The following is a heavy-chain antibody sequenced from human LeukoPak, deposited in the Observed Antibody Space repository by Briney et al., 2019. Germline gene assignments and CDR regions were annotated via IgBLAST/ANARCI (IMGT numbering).Heavy chain of an antibody. CDR2: IKQDGSEK. CDR3: ARERSSGYLDY. V-gene: IGHV3-7*01. CDR1: GFTFSSYW. J-gene: IGHJ4*02. D-gene: IGHD3-22*01. Sequence: PGGSLRLSCAASGFTFSSYWMSWARQAPGKGLEWVANIKQDGSEKYYVDPVKGRFTISRDNAKNSLYLQMNSLRAEDTAVYYCARERSSGYLDYWGQGTLVTVSS.